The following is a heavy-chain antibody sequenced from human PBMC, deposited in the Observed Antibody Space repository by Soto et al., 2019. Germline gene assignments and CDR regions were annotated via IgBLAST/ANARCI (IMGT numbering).Heavy chain of an antibody. CDR2: INGGNGYT. D-gene: IGHD4-17*01. J-gene: IGHJ6*01. Sequence: QVQVVQSGAEVKTPGASVRVSCKASGYTFTNYAMHWVRQAPGQRLEWMGCINGGNGYTKYSRKFQGRVTITRDTSASTAYMDLSSLRSEDTAVYYCARDDDGDEETYYYYGMHVWGQRTTVTVSS. V-gene: IGHV1-3*01. CDR3: ARDDDGDEETYYYYGMHV. CDR1: GYTFTNYA.